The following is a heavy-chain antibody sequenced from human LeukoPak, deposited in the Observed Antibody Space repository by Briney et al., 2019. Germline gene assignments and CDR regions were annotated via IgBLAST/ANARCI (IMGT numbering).Heavy chain of an antibody. J-gene: IGHJ4*02. CDR3: ARVWGFWSGYHFDY. D-gene: IGHD3-3*01. V-gene: IGHV4-61*02. CDR1: GGSISSGSYY. Sequence: PSETLSLTCTVSGGSISSGSYYWSWIRQPAGKGLEWIGRIYTSGSTNYNPSLKSRVTISVDTSKNQFSLKLSSVTAADTAVYYCARVWGFWSGYHFDYWGQGTLVTVSS. CDR2: IYTSGST.